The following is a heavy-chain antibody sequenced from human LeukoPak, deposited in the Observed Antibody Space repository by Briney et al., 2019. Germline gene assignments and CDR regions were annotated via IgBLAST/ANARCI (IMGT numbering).Heavy chain of an antibody. J-gene: IGHJ2*01. CDR3: ARAQLSPDAASSWYLDL. CDR2: IGTAGDP. V-gene: IGHV3-13*05. CDR1: GFTFSSYD. D-gene: IGHD2-2*01. Sequence: PGGSLRLSCAASGFTFSSYDMHWVRQAAGKGLEWVSGIGTAGDPHYPGSVKGRFTISRENSKNSLFLQMNSLRADDTAVYYCARAQLSPDAASSWYLDLWGRGTLVTVSS.